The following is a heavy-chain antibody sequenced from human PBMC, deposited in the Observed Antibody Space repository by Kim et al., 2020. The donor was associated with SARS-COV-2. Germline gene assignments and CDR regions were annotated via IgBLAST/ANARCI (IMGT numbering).Heavy chain of an antibody. Sequence: GGSLRLSCAASGFTFSSYAMTWVRQAPGKGLEWASTISDSGGRTHYADSVKGLFTISRDNSKNTLYLQLNSLRAEDTAVYYCSASDYWGQGTLVTLSS. J-gene: IGHJ4*02. CDR3: SASDY. CDR2: ISDSGGRT. CDR1: GFTFSSYA. V-gene: IGHV3-23*01.